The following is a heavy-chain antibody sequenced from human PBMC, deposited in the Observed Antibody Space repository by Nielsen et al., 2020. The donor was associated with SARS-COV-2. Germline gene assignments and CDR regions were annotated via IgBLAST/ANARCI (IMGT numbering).Heavy chain of an antibody. D-gene: IGHD6-13*01. V-gene: IGHV1-69*13. CDR2: IIPIFGTA. CDR3: ARGGGYIAAAGSPSYGMDV. Sequence: SVKVSCKASGGTFSSYAISWVRQAPGQGLEWMGGIIPIFGTANYAQKFQGRVTITADESTSTAYMELSSLRSEDTAVYYCARGGGYIAAAGSPSYGMDVWGQGTTVTVSS. J-gene: IGHJ6*02. CDR1: GGTFSSYA.